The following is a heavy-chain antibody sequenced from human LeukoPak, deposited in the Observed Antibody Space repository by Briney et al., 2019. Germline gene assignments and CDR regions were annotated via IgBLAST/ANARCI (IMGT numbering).Heavy chain of an antibody. J-gene: IGHJ4*02. CDR2: IYYSGST. Sequence: SETLSLTCTVSGASISSSRYYWSWIRQPPGKGLEWIGYIYYSGSTNYNPSHKSRVTISVDTSKNQFSLKLSSVTAADTAVYYCARGATSLSYFDSRGQGTLVTVSS. V-gene: IGHV4-61*01. CDR1: GASISSSRYY. CDR3: ARGATSLSYFDS. D-gene: IGHD2/OR15-2a*01.